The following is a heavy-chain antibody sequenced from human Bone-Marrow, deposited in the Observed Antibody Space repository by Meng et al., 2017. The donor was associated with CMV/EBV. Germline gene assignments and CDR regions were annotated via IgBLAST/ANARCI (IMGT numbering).Heavy chain of an antibody. V-gene: IGHV3-21*01. CDR3: ARDSRRGNPGY. Sequence: GESLKISCAASGFTFSSYSVNWVRQAPGKGLEWVSSISSSSSYIYYADSVKGRFTISRDNAKNSLYLQMNSLRAEDTAVYYCARDSRRGNPGYWGQGTVVPVSS. CDR1: GFTFSSYS. D-gene: IGHD4-23*01. CDR2: ISSSSSYI. J-gene: IGHJ4*02.